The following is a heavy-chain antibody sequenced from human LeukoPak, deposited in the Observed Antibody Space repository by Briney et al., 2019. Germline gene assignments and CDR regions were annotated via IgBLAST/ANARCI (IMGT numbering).Heavy chain of an antibody. CDR2: ISGSGGST. CDR1: GFTFSSYA. Sequence: GGSLRLSCAASGFTFSSYAMSWVRQAPGKGLEWVSAISGSGGSTYYADSVKDRFTISRDNSKNTLYLQMNSLRAEDTAVYYCANVLWFGETNYYGMDVWGQGTTVTVSS. CDR3: ANVLWFGETNYYGMDV. D-gene: IGHD3-10*01. J-gene: IGHJ6*02. V-gene: IGHV3-23*01.